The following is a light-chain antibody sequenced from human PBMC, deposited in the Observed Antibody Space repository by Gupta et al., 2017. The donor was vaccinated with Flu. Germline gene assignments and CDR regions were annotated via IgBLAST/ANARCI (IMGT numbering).Light chain of an antibody. Sequence: TLGQMASIYCSASHSRGASYGKTYLAWFQQRPRQAPRRLIYKVSNRDAGVADRFSGRGSANDVALKISRVEEEDFGSYYCRQSTHCPPCTFGQGTKVEIK. CDR3: RQSTHCPPCT. V-gene: IGKV2-30*01. CDR2: KVS. CDR1: HSRGASYGKTY. J-gene: IGKJ2*02.